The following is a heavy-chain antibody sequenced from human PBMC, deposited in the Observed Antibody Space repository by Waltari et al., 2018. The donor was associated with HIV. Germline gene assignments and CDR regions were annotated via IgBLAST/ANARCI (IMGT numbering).Heavy chain of an antibody. J-gene: IGHJ5*02. D-gene: IGHD2-2*01. CDR3: ASRSPTYQTFYDP. V-gene: IGHV4-39*01. Sequence: QLQLQGSGPGLVKPSETLSLTCTVSGGSINSNGYYWAWIRQPPGKGLEWIGSIFHSGNTNYNPSLKSRVTISVDTSENQCSLRLSSVTAADTAVYYCASRSPTYQTFYDPWGQGTLVTVSS. CDR2: IFHSGNT. CDR1: GGSINSNGYY.